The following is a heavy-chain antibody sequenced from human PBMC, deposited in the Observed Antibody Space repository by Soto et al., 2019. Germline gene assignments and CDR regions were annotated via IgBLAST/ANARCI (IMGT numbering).Heavy chain of an antibody. V-gene: IGHV4-59*01. D-gene: IGHD3-10*01. CDR2: IYYSGST. J-gene: IGHJ4*02. CDR3: ARTLWFGAGYYFDY. CDR1: GGSISSYY. Sequence: TSETLSLTCTVSGGSISSYYWSWIRQPPGKGLEWIGYIYYSGSTNYNPSLKSRVTISVDTSKNQFSLKLSSVTAADTAVYYCARTLWFGAGYYFDYWGQGTLVTVSS.